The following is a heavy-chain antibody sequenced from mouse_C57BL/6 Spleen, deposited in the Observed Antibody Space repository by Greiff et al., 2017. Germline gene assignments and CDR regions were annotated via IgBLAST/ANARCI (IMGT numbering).Heavy chain of an antibody. CDR1: GYTFTSYW. Sequence: VQLQQSGAELVKPGASVKMSCKASGYTFTSYWITWVKQRPGQGLEWIGDIYPGSGSTNYNEKFKSKATLTVDTSSSTAYMQLSSLTSEDSAVYYCARETTVDAMDYWGQGTSVTVSS. D-gene: IGHD1-1*01. J-gene: IGHJ4*01. V-gene: IGHV1-55*01. CDR3: ARETTVDAMDY. CDR2: IYPGSGST.